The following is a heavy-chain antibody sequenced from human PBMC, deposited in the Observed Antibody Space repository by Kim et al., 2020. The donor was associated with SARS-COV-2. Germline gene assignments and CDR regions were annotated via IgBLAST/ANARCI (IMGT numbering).Heavy chain of an antibody. J-gene: IGHJ4*02. V-gene: IGHV3-23*01. Sequence: GGSLRLSCAASGFTFSTYGMSWVRQAPGKGLEWVSTISESGDITFYANSVKGRFTISRDNAKNTLNRQMSSLVAEDTAIYYCAKDRSSSGVIENWGQGTLVTVAS. D-gene: IGHD2-21*01. CDR2: ISESGDIT. CDR1: GFTFSTYG. CDR3: AKDRSSSGVIEN.